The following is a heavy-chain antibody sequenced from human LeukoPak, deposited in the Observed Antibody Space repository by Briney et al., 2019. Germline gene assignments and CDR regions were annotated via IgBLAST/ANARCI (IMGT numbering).Heavy chain of an antibody. CDR2: IYYRGST. CDR1: GXSISSYY. Sequence: PSETLSLTCTVSGXSISSYYWSWIRQPPGKGLEWIGYIYYRGSTNYNPSLKSRVTFSVDTSKNQFSLKLNSVTAADTAVYYCARGGDYGDLRYFDYWGQGTLVTVSS. J-gene: IGHJ4*02. CDR3: ARGGDYGDLRYFDY. D-gene: IGHD4-17*01. V-gene: IGHV4-59*01.